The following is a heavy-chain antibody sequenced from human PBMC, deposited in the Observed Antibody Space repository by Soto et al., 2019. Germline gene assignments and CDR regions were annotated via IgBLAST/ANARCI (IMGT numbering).Heavy chain of an antibody. Sequence: GGSLRLSCAASGFTFSSYSMNWVRQAPGKGLEWVANINQDGGDKYYVDSVKGRFTISRDNAKNSLYLQMDSLRAEDTAVYYCARVAGLAGHVWGQGTLVTVSS. D-gene: IGHD6-19*01. CDR1: GFTFSSYS. V-gene: IGHV3-7*01. J-gene: IGHJ4*02. CDR2: INQDGGDK. CDR3: ARVAGLAGHV.